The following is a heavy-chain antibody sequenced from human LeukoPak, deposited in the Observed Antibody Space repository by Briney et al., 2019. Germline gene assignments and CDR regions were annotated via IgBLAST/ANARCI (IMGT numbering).Heavy chain of an antibody. J-gene: IGHJ3*02. CDR2: IYSGGST. Sequence: GGSLRLSCAASGFTVSSNYMSWVRQAPGKGLEWVSVIYSGGSTYCADSVKGRFTISRDNSKNTLYLQMNRLRVEDTAVYYCARGHNILTGYYLGDAFDIWGQGTMVAVSS. CDR3: ARGHNILTGYYLGDAFDI. V-gene: IGHV3-53*01. D-gene: IGHD3-9*01. CDR1: GFTVSSNY.